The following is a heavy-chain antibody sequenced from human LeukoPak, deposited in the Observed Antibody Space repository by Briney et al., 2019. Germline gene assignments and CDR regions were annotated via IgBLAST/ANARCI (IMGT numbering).Heavy chain of an antibody. V-gene: IGHV3-23*01. CDR1: GFTFSSYA. D-gene: IGHD3-3*01. CDR2: ISGSGGST. CDR3: AKDQGERYYDFWSGYHYNWFDP. J-gene: IGHJ5*02. Sequence: GGSLRLSCAASGFTFSSYAMSWVRQAPGKGLEWVSAISGSGGSTYYADSVKGRFTISRGNSKNTLYLQMNSLRAEDTAVYYCAKDQGERYYDFWSGYHYNWFDPWGQGTLVTVSS.